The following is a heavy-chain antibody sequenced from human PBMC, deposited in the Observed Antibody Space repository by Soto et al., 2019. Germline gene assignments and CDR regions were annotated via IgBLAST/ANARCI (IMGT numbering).Heavy chain of an antibody. CDR2: ISYDGSNK. Sequence: GGSLRLSCAASGFTFSSYGMHWVRQAPGKGLEWVAVISYDGSNKYYADSVKGRFTISRDNSKNTLYLQMNSLRAEDTAVYYCAKDRGVGAATLRAFDIWGQGTMVTVSS. V-gene: IGHV3-30*18. J-gene: IGHJ3*02. CDR1: GFTFSSYG. D-gene: IGHD2-15*01. CDR3: AKDRGVGAATLRAFDI.